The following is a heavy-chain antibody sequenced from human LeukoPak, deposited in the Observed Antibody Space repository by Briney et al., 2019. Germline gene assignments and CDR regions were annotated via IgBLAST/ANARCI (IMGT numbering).Heavy chain of an antibody. J-gene: IGHJ4*02. CDR3: ARGLPMASLFFDS. CDR2: LYSRGSS. CDR1: GGSISSNY. V-gene: IGHV4-59*01. D-gene: IGHD3-10*01. Sequence: SETLSLTCTVSGGSISSNYWSWMRQPPGKGLEWIGYLYSRGSSNYNPSFKSRVTMSLDTSKNEFSLKLTSVTAADTAVYFCARGLPMASLFFDSWGQGILVIVSS.